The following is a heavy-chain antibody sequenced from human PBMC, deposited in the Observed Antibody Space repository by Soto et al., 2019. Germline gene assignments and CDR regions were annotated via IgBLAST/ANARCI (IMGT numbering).Heavy chain of an antibody. Sequence: PGGSLRLSCAASGFTVRSNYMNWVRQAPGKGLEWVSVIYSDDRTYYADSVKGRFTISRDNSKNTVYLQLNSLRAEDTAVYYCTRERFLEWLVGVRFWAFDNWGQGTMVTVSS. CDR3: TRERFLEWLVGVRFWAFDN. CDR1: GFTVRSNY. V-gene: IGHV3-53*01. CDR2: IYSDDRT. J-gene: IGHJ3*02. D-gene: IGHD3-3*01.